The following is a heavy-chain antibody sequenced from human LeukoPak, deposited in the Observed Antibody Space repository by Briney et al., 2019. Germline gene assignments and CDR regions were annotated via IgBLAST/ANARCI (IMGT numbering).Heavy chain of an antibody. J-gene: IGHJ6*03. D-gene: IGHD5-24*01. CDR1: GYTFTGYY. Sequence: ASVKVSCKASGYTFTGYYMHRVRQATGQGLEWMGWMNPNSGNTGYAQKFQGRVTMTRNTSISTAYMELSSLRSEDTAVYYCARGRRVRDGYNYYYYYMDVWGKGTTVTISS. CDR3: ARGRRVRDGYNYYYYYMDV. V-gene: IGHV1-8*02. CDR2: MNPNSGNT.